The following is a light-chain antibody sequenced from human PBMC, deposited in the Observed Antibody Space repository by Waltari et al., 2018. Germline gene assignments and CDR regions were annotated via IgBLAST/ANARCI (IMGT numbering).Light chain of an antibody. CDR2: GSS. J-gene: IGLJ3*02. CDR3: QSYDTSLSVV. CDR1: GSNIRACSD. Sequence: QSVLTHPPSVSGAPGQRVTISCTGSGSNIRACSDVPWYQQLPRAAPKLLIYGSSTRPLGVPDRFFGSTSGTSASLAITGLQAEDEADYYCQSYDTSLSVVFGGGTKLTVL. V-gene: IGLV1-40*01.